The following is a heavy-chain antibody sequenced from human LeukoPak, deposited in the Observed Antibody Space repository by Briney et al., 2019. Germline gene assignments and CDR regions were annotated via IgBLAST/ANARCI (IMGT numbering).Heavy chain of an antibody. CDR3: ARDPYSGSYGNCYYYFMDV. Sequence: GGSLRLSCAASGFTFSSYNMNWVRQAPGKGLEWVSSITSGSSYIYYADAVKGRFTISRDNAKNSLYLQMNSLRAEDTAVYYCARDPYSGSYGNCYYYFMDVWGKGTTVTISS. V-gene: IGHV3-21*01. D-gene: IGHD1-26*01. CDR2: ITSGSSYI. CDR1: GFTFSSYN. J-gene: IGHJ6*03.